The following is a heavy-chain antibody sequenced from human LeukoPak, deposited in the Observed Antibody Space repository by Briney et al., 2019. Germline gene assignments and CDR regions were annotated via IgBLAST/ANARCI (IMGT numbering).Heavy chain of an antibody. V-gene: IGHV4-34*01. D-gene: IGHD3-10*01. J-gene: IGHJ6*04. Sequence: SETLSLTCAVYGGSFSGYYWSWIRQPPGKGLEWIGEINHSGSTNYNPSLKSRVTISVDTSKNQFSLKLSSVTAADTAVYYCARGASKAMVRGQKQSPARRKGSLYGMDVWGKGTTVTVSS. CDR2: INHSGST. CDR1: GGSFSGYY. CDR3: ARGASKAMVRGQKQSPARRKGSLYGMDV.